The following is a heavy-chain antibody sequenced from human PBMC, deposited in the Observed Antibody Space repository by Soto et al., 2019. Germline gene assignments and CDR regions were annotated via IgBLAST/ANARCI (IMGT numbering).Heavy chain of an antibody. CDR2: IIPIFGTA. D-gene: IGHD2-2*01. CDR1: GGTFSSYA. J-gene: IGHJ4*02. Sequence: GASVKVSCKASGGTFSSYAISWARQAPGQGLEWMGGIIPIFGTANYAQKFQGRVTITADESTSTAYMELSSLRSEDTAVYYCARDLYRYCSSTSCYAADYWGQGTLVTVSS. V-gene: IGHV1-69*13. CDR3: ARDLYRYCSSTSCYAADY.